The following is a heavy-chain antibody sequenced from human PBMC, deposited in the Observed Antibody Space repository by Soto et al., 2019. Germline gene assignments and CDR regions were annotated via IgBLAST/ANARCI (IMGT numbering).Heavy chain of an antibody. J-gene: IGHJ3*02. CDR1: GFTFSSYA. CDR3: AKGAGWNDEGVFSDAFDI. Sequence: GGSLRLSCAASGFTFSSYAMSWVRQAPGKGLEWVSAISGSGGSTYYADSVKGRFTISRDNSKNTLYLQMNSLRAEDTAVYYCAKGAGWNDEGVFSDAFDIWGQGTMVTVSS. CDR2: ISGSGGST. V-gene: IGHV3-23*01. D-gene: IGHD1-1*01.